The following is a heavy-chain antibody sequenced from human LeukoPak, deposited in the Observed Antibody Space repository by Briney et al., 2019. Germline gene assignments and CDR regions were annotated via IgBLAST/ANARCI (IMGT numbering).Heavy chain of an antibody. J-gene: IGHJ4*02. Sequence: SETLSLTCTVSGGSISSSSYYWGWIRQPPGKGLEWIGSIYYSGSTYYNPSLKSRVTISVDTSKNQFSLKLSSVTAADTAVYYCARGHRKRELILSYYFDYWGQGTLVTVSS. CDR3: ARGHRKRELILSYYFDY. CDR2: IYYSGST. CDR1: GGSISSSSYY. V-gene: IGHV4-39*07. D-gene: IGHD1-14*01.